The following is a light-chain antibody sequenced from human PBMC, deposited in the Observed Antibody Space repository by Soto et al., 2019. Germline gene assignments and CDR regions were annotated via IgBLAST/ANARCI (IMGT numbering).Light chain of an antibody. CDR1: QSVRSRY. Sequence: DIVLTQSQGTLSLSPGERATLSCRASQSVRSRYLAWYQQKAGQAPRLLIYDASRRATGIPDRFSGSGSGTDFTLTISRLEPEDFAVYYCQQYGSSVTFGGGTKVEIK. CDR3: QQYGSSVT. V-gene: IGKV3-20*01. J-gene: IGKJ4*01. CDR2: DAS.